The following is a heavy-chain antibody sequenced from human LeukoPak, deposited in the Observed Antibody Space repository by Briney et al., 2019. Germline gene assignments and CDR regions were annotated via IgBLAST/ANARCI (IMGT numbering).Heavy chain of an antibody. V-gene: IGHV1-2*02. Sequence: ASVKVSCKASGYTFTGYYMHWVRQAPGQGLEWMGWINPNSGGTNYAQKFQGRVTMTRDTSISTAYMELSRLRSDDTAVYYCARGGLMIVVVITNNDAFDIWGQGTMVTVSS. CDR1: GYTFTGYY. CDR2: INPNSGGT. J-gene: IGHJ3*02. CDR3: ARGGLMIVVVITNNDAFDI. D-gene: IGHD3-22*01.